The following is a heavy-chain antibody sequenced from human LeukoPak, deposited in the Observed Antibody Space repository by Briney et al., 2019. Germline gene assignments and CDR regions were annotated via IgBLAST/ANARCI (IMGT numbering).Heavy chain of an antibody. CDR1: GYSISSSNW. Sequence: PSETLSLTCAVSGYSISSSNWWGWIRQPPGKGLEWIGYIYYSGSTYYNPSLKSRVTMSVDTSKNQFSLKLTSANAVDTAVYYCARTGSGSRDAFDIWGQGTMVTVSS. J-gene: IGHJ3*02. CDR2: IYYSGST. CDR3: ARTGSGSRDAFDI. V-gene: IGHV4-28*01. D-gene: IGHD3-10*01.